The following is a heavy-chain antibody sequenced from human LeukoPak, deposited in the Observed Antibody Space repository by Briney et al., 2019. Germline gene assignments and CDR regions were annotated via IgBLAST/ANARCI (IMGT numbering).Heavy chain of an antibody. J-gene: IGHJ4*02. CDR1: GGSISSYY. V-gene: IGHV4-4*07. D-gene: IGHD1-26*01. CDR3: AREWIVGATDY. Sequence: PSETLSLTCTVSGGSISSYYWSWIRQPAGKGLEWVGRIYSSESTNYNPSLKSRVTMSVDTSKNQFSLKLSSVTAADTAVYYCAREWIVGATDYWGQGTLVTVSS. CDR2: IYSSEST.